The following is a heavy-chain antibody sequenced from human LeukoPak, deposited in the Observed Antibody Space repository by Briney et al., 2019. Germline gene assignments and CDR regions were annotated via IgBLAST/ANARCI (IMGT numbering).Heavy chain of an antibody. CDR2: IYYSGST. CDR3: ARSGVGPPVTEPFDY. V-gene: IGHV4-59*01. D-gene: IGHD3-10*01. Sequence: SETLSLTCSVSGGSISSYYWSWIRQPPGKGLECIGYIYYSGSTNYNPSLRSRVTISVDTSKNQFSLKLSSVTAADTAVYYCARSGVGPPVTEPFDYWGQGTLVIVFS. CDR1: GGSISSYY. J-gene: IGHJ4*02.